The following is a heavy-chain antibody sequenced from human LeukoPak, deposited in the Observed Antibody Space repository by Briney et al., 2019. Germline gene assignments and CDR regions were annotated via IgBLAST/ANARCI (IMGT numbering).Heavy chain of an antibody. Sequence: GRSLRLSCAASRFTFSSYAMHWVRQAPGKGLEWVAVISYDGSNKYYADSVKGRFTISRDNSKNTLYLQMNSLRAEDTAVYYCARAYLQGAFDIWGQGTMVTVSS. V-gene: IGHV3-30*04. J-gene: IGHJ3*02. CDR1: RFTFSSYA. CDR2: ISYDGSNK. CDR3: ARAYLQGAFDI.